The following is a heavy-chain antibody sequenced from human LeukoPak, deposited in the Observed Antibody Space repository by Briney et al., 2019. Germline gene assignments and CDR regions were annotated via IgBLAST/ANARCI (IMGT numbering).Heavy chain of an antibody. J-gene: IGHJ4*02. CDR3: ARGGNLEN. Sequence: GGSLRLSCAASGFTLNRYWMSWVRQAPGKGLEWVANINEDGGERHYVDSVKGRFTISRDNDKNSLYLQMNSLRAEDTAVYYCARGGNLENWGGGTLVTVSS. D-gene: IGHD1-14*01. CDR2: INEDGGER. V-gene: IGHV3-7*01. CDR1: GFTLNRYW.